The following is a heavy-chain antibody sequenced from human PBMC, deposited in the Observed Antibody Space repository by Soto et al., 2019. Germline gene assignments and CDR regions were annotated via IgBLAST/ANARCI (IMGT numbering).Heavy chain of an antibody. CDR1: GGSISGYY. V-gene: IGHV4-59*08. CDR3: ARRYGDCFDY. J-gene: IGHJ4*02. Sequence: SETLSLTCTVSGGSISGYYWTWIRQSPGKGLEWIGCIHFTGSTNYNPSLKSRVTISVDTSKNQFSLKLSSVTAADTAVYYCARRYGDCFDYWGQGTLVTVSS. D-gene: IGHD4-17*01. CDR2: IHFTGST.